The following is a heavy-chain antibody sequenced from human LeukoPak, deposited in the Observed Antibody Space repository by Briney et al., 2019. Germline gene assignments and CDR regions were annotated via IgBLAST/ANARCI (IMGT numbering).Heavy chain of an antibody. V-gene: IGHV3-74*01. Sequence: GGSLRLSCAASGFIFSSYWMHRVRQAPGKGLVWVSRITSDGSSTTYGDSVKRRFTISRDNAKNTLYLQMNSLRAEDTAVYYCARVRGDYYMDVWGKGTTVTVSS. CDR2: ITSDGSST. D-gene: IGHD2-15*01. CDR3: ARVRGDYYMDV. CDR1: GFIFSSYW. J-gene: IGHJ6*03.